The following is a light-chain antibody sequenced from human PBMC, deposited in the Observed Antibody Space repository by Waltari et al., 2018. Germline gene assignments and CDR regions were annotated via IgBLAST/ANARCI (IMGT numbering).Light chain of an antibody. V-gene: IGKV1-39*01. J-gene: IGKJ1*01. CDR3: QESFTSPRT. CDR2: GAS. CDR1: QTIFLF. Sequence: DIQMTQSPSSLSASLGDRVTITCRASQTIFLFLNWYQQRPGKGPNLLIYGASILHSGVPSRFSGSGSGTDFTLTISNLQPEDVATYCCQESFTSPRTFGHGTKVEI.